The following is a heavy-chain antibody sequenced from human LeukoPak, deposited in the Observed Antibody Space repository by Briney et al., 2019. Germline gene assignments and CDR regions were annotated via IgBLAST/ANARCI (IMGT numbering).Heavy chain of an antibody. Sequence: GGSLRLSCAASGFTVSSNYVSWVRQAPGKGLEWVSVIYSGGSTYYADSVKGRFTISRHNSKNTLYLQMNSLRAEDTAVYYCARGTYSSSWHPWGQGTLVTVSS. V-gene: IGHV3-53*04. CDR1: GFTVSSNY. J-gene: IGHJ5*02. D-gene: IGHD6-13*01. CDR3: ARGTYSSSWHP. CDR2: IYSGGST.